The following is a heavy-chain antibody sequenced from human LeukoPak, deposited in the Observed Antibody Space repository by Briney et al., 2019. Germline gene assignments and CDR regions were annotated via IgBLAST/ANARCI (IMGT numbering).Heavy chain of an antibody. Sequence: GASVKVSCKASGYTFTSYYMHWVRQAPGQGLEWMGIINPSGGSTSYAQKFRGRVTMTRDTSTSTVYMELSSLRSEDTAVYYCARDGYYDILTDTYYYYYGMDVWGQGTTVTVSS. CDR1: GYTFTSYY. D-gene: IGHD3-9*01. CDR2: INPSGGST. J-gene: IGHJ6*02. CDR3: ARDGYYDILTDTYYYYYGMDV. V-gene: IGHV1-46*01.